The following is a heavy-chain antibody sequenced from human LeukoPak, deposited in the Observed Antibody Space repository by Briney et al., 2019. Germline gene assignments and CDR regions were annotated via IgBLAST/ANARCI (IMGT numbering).Heavy chain of an antibody. Sequence: ASETLSLTCTVSGGSISSYYWSWIRQPPGKGLEWIGYIYYSRSTSYNPSLKSRVTISVDTSKNQFSLKLSSVTAADTAVYYCARAAPGIAERWGQGTLVTVSS. CDR2: IYYSRST. D-gene: IGHD6-13*01. CDR3: ARAAPGIAER. J-gene: IGHJ4*02. V-gene: IGHV4-59*01. CDR1: GGSISSYY.